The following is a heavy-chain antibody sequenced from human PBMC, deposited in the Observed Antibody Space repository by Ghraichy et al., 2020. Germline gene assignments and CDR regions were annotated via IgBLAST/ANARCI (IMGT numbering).Heavy chain of an antibody. CDR3: ARDPYGDYKYGGTDY. J-gene: IGHJ4*02. Sequence: GESLNISCEASGFTFSYYWMSWVRQAPGKGPEWVANIKQDGSDVFYVDSVKGRFTITRDNAKNSVSLEMNSLRVEDTAVYYCARDPYGDYKYGGTDYWGQGTLVSVSS. V-gene: IGHV3-7*01. CDR1: GFTFSYYW. CDR2: IKQDGSDV. D-gene: IGHD4-17*01.